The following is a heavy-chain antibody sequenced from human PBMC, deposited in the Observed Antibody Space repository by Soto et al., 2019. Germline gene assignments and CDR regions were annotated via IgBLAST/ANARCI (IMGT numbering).Heavy chain of an antibody. J-gene: IGHJ4*02. CDR2: IIGSGDTA. CDR3: AKDYDYGDSLPFDC. CDR1: GFSFRNYG. V-gene: IGHV3-23*01. Sequence: EVQLLEAGGGLVQPGGSLRLSCAASGFSFRNYGMSWVRQAPGKGLEWLSGIIGSGDTAYYAGSVRGRFTISTDNSKNTLYLQLSDLGAEDTAIYHCAKDYDYGDSLPFDCWGQGTLVTVSS. D-gene: IGHD4-17*01.